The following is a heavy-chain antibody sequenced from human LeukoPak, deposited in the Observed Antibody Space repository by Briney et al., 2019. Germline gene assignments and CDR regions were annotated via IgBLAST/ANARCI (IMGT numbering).Heavy chain of an antibody. D-gene: IGHD1-26*01. CDR2: INPNSGGT. V-gene: IGHV1-2*02. Sequence: ASVKVSCKASGYTFTGYYMHWVRQAPGQGLEWMGWINPNSGGTNYAQKFQGRVTMTRDTSISTAYMELSRLRSDDTAVYYCARTRGATFYYYMDVWGKGTTVTVS. CDR3: ARTRGATFYYYMDV. CDR1: GYTFTGYY. J-gene: IGHJ6*03.